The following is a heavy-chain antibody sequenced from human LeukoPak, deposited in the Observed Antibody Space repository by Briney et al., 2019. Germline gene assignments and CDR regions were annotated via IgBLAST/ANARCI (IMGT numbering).Heavy chain of an antibody. CDR2: TYYRSKWST. J-gene: IGHJ4*02. D-gene: IGHD1-1*01. Sequence: SQTLSLTCAISGDSVSSNSTAWNWIRQSPSRGLEWLGRTYYRSKWSTYYAVSVKSRISINRDTSKNQISLQLNSVTPEDTAVYYCARSTGPIDYWGQGTLVTVSS. CDR3: ARSTGPIDY. CDR1: GDSVSSNSTA. V-gene: IGHV6-1*01.